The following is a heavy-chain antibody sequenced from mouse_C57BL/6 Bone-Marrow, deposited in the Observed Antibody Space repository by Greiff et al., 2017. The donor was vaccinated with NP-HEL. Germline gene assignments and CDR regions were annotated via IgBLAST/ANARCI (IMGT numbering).Heavy chain of an antibody. D-gene: IGHD3-3*01. CDR1: GYTFTDYE. Sequence: VQLQQSGAELVRPGASVTLSCKASGYTFTDYEMHWVKQTPVHGLEWIGAIDPETGGTAYNQKFKGKAILTADKSSSTAYMELRSLTSEDSAVYYCTKDGDGGNYWGQGTTLTVSA. CDR3: TKDGDGGNY. V-gene: IGHV1-15*01. CDR2: IDPETGGT. J-gene: IGHJ2*01.